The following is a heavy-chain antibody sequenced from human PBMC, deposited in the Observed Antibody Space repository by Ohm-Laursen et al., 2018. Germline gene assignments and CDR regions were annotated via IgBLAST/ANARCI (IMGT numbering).Heavy chain of an antibody. D-gene: IGHD1-26*01. CDR3: ARLLSGSSPEDY. Sequence: SLRLSCAASGFTSSSYSMNWVRQAPGKGLEWVSSISSSSSYIYYADSVKGRFTISRDNAKNSLYLQMNSLRPEDTAVYYCARLLSGSSPEDYWGQGTLVTVSS. J-gene: IGHJ4*02. CDR2: ISSSSSYI. CDR1: GFTSSSYS. V-gene: IGHV3-21*04.